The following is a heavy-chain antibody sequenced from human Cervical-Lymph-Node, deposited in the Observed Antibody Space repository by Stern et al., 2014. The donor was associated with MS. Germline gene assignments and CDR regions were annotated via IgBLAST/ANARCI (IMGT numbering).Heavy chain of an antibody. CDR2: MNPNNANT. J-gene: IGHJ6*02. CDR3: VRGGFSYGYGLDA. Sequence: VQLVESGSQVRKPGASVKVSCPASGYTFISYDIFWVRQATGPGLEWMGWMNPNNANTGHAQKFQGRVTMTRNISISTAYMELSSLRSDDTAVYYCVRGGFSYGYGLDAWGQGTAVIVSS. CDR1: GYTFISYD. D-gene: IGHD5-18*01. V-gene: IGHV1-8*01.